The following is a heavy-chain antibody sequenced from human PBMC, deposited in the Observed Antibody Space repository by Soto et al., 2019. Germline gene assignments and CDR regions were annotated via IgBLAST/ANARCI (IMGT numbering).Heavy chain of an antibody. CDR3: AIGYCSRGVCYLDYYGMDV. CDR1: GYMFPDYY. J-gene: IGHJ6*02. CDR2: INPNGGGT. Sequence: ASVEVSCKASGYMFPDYYVRWVRQAPGEGPEWMGRINPNGGGTNYAQKFEGWVTMTRDTSISTAYMELTRLRSDDTAVYYCAIGYCSRGVCYLDYYGMDVWGQGTKVTVSS. D-gene: IGHD2-8*01. V-gene: IGHV1-2*04.